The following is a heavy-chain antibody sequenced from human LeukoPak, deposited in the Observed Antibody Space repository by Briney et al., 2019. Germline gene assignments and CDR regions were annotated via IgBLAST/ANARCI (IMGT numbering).Heavy chain of an antibody. CDR3: ARSRRGWELLSY. D-gene: IGHD1-26*01. J-gene: IGHJ4*02. CDR2: ISSSSSYI. Sequence: GGYLRLSCAASGFTFSSYSMNWVRQAPGKGLEWVLSISSSSSYIYYADSVKGRFTISSDNTKNSLYLQMTSLRAEDTAEYYCARSRRGWELLSYWAQGTLVTVSS. V-gene: IGHV3-21*01. CDR1: GFTFSSYS.